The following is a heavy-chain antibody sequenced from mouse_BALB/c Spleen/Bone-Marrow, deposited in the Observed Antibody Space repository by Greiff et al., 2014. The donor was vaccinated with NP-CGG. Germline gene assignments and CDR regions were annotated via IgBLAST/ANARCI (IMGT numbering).Heavy chain of an antibody. V-gene: IGHV1S81*02. CDR2: INPGNGRT. J-gene: IGHJ1*01. D-gene: IGHD1-3*01. CDR3: ARWGKGYFDV. Sequence: QVQLQQSGAELVKPGASVKLSCKASGYNFISYWIHWVKQRPGQGLEWIGEINPGNGRTNYNEKFRNKATLTIDKSSSTAYMQLSRLTSEYSAVYYCARWGKGYFDVWGAGTTVTVSS. CDR1: GYNFISYW.